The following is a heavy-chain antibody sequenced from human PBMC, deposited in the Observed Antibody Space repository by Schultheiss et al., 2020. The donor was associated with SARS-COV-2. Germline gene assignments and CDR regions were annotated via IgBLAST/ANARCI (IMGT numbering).Heavy chain of an antibody. CDR1: GGSISSGGYS. CDR3: ASTYCGGDCYSWGWFDP. V-gene: IGHV4-30-2*02. D-gene: IGHD2-21*02. CDR2: IYHSGST. Sequence: SETLSLTCAVSGGSISSGGYSWSWIRQPPGKGLEWIGYIYHSGSTYYNPSLKSRVTISVDTSKNQFSLKLSSVTAADTAVYYCASTYCGGDCYSWGWFDPWGQVTLVTVSS. J-gene: IGHJ5*02.